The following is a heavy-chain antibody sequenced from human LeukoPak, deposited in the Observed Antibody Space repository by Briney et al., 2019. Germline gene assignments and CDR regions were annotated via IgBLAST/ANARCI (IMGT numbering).Heavy chain of an antibody. D-gene: IGHD2-2*01. CDR3: AKLSLSGRSPTAYH. V-gene: IGHV3-23*01. CDR1: GLTFNSHS. Sequence: GSLRLSCVASGLTFNSHSMSWVHQAPGMGLEWVSVVSTNGDVTFYADSVKGRFTISRDNSKNTLFLQMNSLRAEDTAVYYCAKLSLSGRSPTAYHWGPGNLVNVSS. J-gene: IGHJ4*01. CDR2: VSTNGDVT.